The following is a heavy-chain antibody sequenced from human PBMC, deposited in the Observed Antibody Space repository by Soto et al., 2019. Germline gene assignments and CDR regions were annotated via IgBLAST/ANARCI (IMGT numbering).Heavy chain of an antibody. J-gene: IGHJ5*01. D-gene: IGHD3-10*01. Sequence: ASVKVSCKTSGYIFNTYGISWARQAPGQGVEWVGWIAAYNGNTHYAQNFQGRVTMTTDTSTSTAYMELRSLRSDDTAVYYCASALYHSILRGVRVGFDTWGQGTLVTVSS. V-gene: IGHV1-18*01. CDR2: IAAYNGNT. CDR3: ASALYHSILRGVRVGFDT. CDR1: GYIFNTYG.